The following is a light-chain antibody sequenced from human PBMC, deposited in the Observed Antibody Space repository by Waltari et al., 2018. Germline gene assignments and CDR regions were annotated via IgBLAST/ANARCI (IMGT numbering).Light chain of an antibody. J-gene: IGKJ4*01. V-gene: IGKV3-11*01. Sequence: EIVLTQSPATLSLSPGERATLSCRASQSVSSYLAWYQQKPGQAPRLLIYDASNRATGIPARFRCSGSGTDFTLTISSLQAEDVAVYYCQQYYTTPVTFGGGTKVEIK. CDR3: QQYYTTPVT. CDR2: DAS. CDR1: QSVSSY.